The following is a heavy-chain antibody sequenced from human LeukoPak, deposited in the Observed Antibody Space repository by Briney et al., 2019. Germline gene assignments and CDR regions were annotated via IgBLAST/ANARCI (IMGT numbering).Heavy chain of an antibody. CDR3: ARSRRITMVRGVTRYYMDV. D-gene: IGHD3-10*01. CDR1: GYTFTNYG. J-gene: IGHJ6*03. V-gene: IGHV1-18*01. CDR2: ISAYNGNT. Sequence: GASVKVSCKASGYTFTNYGISWVRQAPGQGLEWMGWISAYNGNTHYAQNLQGRVTMTTDTSTSTAYMELKSLRSDDTAVYYCARSRRITMVRGVTRYYMDVWGKGTTVTVSS.